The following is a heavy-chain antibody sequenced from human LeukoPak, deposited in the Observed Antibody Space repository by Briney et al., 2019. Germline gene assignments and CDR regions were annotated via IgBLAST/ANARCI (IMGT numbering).Heavy chain of an antibody. D-gene: IGHD4-17*01. CDR1: GFIFSSYA. Sequence: PGSSLTLSCVASGFIFSSYAMHWVRQAPGKGLEWVAVISYDGSNKYYADSVKGRFTISRDNSKNTLFLQMTSLRADDTALYYCVRDGHDDDYRDYGWDYWGQGTLVTVSS. V-gene: IGHV3-30*14. CDR2: ISYDGSNK. CDR3: VRDGHDDDYRDYGWDY. J-gene: IGHJ4*02.